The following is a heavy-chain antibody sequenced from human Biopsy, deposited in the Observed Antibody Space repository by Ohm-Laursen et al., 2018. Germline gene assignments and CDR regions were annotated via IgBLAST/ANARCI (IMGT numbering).Heavy chain of an antibody. V-gene: IGHV3-23*01. CDR1: GFTFSSYA. J-gene: IGHJ4*02. D-gene: IGHD4-17*01. CDR3: ALAAAQTVTHFDY. CDR2: ISGNSDII. Sequence: SLRLSCTASGFTFSSYAMTWFRQAPGKGLEWVSTISGNSDIIYDTDFVKGRFTISRDNSKNTLYLQMNSLRADDTAVYYCALAAAQTVTHFDYWGQGTLVTVSS.